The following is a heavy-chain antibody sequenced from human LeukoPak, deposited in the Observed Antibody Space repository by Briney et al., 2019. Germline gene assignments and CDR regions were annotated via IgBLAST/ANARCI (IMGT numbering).Heavy chain of an antibody. Sequence: SETLSLTCAVYGGSFSGYYWSWIRQPPGKGLEWIGYIYYSGSTNYNPSLKSRVTISVDTSKNQFSLKLSSVTAADTAVYYCARVTYYYGSGAPGGWFDPWGQGTLVTVSS. CDR2: IYYSGST. D-gene: IGHD3-10*01. CDR3: ARVTYYYGSGAPGGWFDP. CDR1: GGSFSGYY. V-gene: IGHV4-59*01. J-gene: IGHJ5*02.